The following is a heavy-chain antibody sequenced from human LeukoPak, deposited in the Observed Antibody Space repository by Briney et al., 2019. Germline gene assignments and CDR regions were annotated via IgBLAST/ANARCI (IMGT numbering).Heavy chain of an antibody. J-gene: IGHJ5*02. CDR1: GGSISSSSYY. CDR2: FYYSGST. Sequence: NPSETLSLTCTVSGGSISSSSYYWGWIRQPPGKALEWIGSFYYSGSTYYNPSLKSRVTISIDTSKNQFSLRLSSVTAADTAVYYCARGHYDFWSGYYSEYQWFDPWGQGTLVTVSS. CDR3: ARGHYDFWSGYYSEYQWFDP. V-gene: IGHV4-39*07. D-gene: IGHD3-3*01.